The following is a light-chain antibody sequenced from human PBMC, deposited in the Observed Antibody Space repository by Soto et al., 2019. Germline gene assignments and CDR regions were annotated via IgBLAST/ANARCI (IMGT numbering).Light chain of an antibody. CDR2: EVS. V-gene: IGLV2-14*01. Sequence: QSALTQPASVSGSPGQSITISCTGSSSDVGGYNYVSWFQRHPGKAPKLIIFEVSNRPSGVSNRFSGSKSGNTASLTISGLQAEDEADYFCSSYTISSTQEVVFGGGTQLTVL. CDR1: SSDVGGYNY. CDR3: SSYTISSTQEVV. J-gene: IGLJ2*01.